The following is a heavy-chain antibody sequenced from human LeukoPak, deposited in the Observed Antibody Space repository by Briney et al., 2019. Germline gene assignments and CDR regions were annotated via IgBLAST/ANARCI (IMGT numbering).Heavy chain of an antibody. J-gene: IGHJ4*02. CDR3: ARVQVLPYYYGPGRGSYFDY. Sequence: PGGSLRLSCAASGFTVSSNYMSWVRQAPGKGLEWVSVIYSGGSTYYADSVKGRFTISRDNSKNTLYLQMNSLRAEDTAVYYCARVQVLPYYYGPGRGSYFDYWGQGTLVTVSS. CDR2: IYSGGST. CDR1: GFTVSSNY. D-gene: IGHD3-10*01. V-gene: IGHV3-53*01.